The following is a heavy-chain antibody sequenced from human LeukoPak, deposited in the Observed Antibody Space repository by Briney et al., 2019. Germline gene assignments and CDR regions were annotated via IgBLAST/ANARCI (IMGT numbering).Heavy chain of an antibody. CDR2: IRYDGSNK. CDR1: GFTFSSYG. Sequence: GGSLRLSCAASGFTFSSYGMHWVRQAPGKGLEWVAFIRYDGSNKYYADSVKGRFTISRDNSKNTLYLQMNSLRAEDTAVYYCAKDWYSSSLGAFDTWGQGTMVTVSS. J-gene: IGHJ3*02. V-gene: IGHV3-30*02. D-gene: IGHD6-6*01. CDR3: AKDWYSSSLGAFDT.